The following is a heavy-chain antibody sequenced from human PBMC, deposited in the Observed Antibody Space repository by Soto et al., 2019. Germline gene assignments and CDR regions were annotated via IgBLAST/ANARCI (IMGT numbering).Heavy chain of an antibody. V-gene: IGHV3-30*18. J-gene: IGHJ4*02. CDR1: GFTFSSYG. Sequence: QVQLVESGGGVVQPGRSLRLSCAASGFTFSSYGMHWVRQAPGKGLEWVAVISYDGSNKYYADSVKGRFTISRDNSKNALYLQMNSLRAEDTAVYYCAKETAVIGYFGYWGQGTLVTVSS. D-gene: IGHD4-17*01. CDR2: ISYDGSNK. CDR3: AKETAVIGYFGY.